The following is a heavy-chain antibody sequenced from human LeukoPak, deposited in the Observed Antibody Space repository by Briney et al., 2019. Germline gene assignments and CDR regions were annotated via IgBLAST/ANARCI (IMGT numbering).Heavy chain of an antibody. Sequence: GGSLRLSCAASGFTFGNAWMSWVRQAPGKGLEWVGRIKSKTDGGTTDYAAPVKGRFTISRDDSKNTLYLQMNSLKTEDTAVYYCTTLWYYYDSSGYPDYWGQGTLVTVLS. CDR2: IKSKTDGGTT. CDR1: GFTFGNAW. V-gene: IGHV3-15*01. D-gene: IGHD3-22*01. CDR3: TTLWYYYDSSGYPDY. J-gene: IGHJ4*02.